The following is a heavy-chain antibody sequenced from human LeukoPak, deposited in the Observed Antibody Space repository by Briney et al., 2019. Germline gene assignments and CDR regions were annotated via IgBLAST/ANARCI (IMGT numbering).Heavy chain of an antibody. CDR2: ISGNGGST. V-gene: IGHV3-23*01. J-gene: IGHJ3*02. Sequence: GGSLRLSCAASGFSFSSYAMSWVRQAPGKGLEWVSAISGNGGSTYYPDSVKGRFTISRDNSKNTLYLQMNSLRAEDTAVYYCAKGRIAFDICGQGTMVTVSS. CDR1: GFSFSSYA. CDR3: AKGRIAFDI.